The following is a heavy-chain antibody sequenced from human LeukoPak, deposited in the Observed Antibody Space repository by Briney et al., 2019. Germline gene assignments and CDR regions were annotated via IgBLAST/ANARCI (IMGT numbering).Heavy chain of an antibody. CDR1: GGSISSSSHS. CDR2: IYYTGTT. CDR3: AQSLGSSNWIGNWFDP. J-gene: IGHJ5*02. V-gene: IGHV4-39*01. Sequence: PSETLSLTCTVSGGSISSSSHSWGWIRQPPGKGLGWTGSIYYTGTTYYNPSLKSRVTISVDTSKNQFSLKLNSVTAADTAVYYCAQSLGSSNWIGNWFDPWGQGTLVTVSS. D-gene: IGHD6-13*01.